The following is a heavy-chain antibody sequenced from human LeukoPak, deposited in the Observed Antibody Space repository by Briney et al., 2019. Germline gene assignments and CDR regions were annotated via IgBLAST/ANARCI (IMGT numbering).Heavy chain of an antibody. J-gene: IGHJ4*02. CDR2: ISYTGRT. D-gene: IGHD4/OR15-4a*01. Sequence: SETLSLTCSVSGGAISSYAWSWIRQSPGKGLEWIGYISYTGRTDYNPSLKSRVTISVDTSKNQFSLKLSSVTAADTAVYYCARGKMTLGIWGQGTLVTVSS. CDR1: GGAISSYA. CDR3: ARGKMTLGI. V-gene: IGHV4-59*01.